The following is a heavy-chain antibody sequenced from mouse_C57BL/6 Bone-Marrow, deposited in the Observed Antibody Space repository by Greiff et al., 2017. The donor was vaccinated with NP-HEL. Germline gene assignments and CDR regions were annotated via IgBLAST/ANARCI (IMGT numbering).Heavy chain of an antibody. CDR3: TRKGWLLDFDY. Sequence: QVQLQQSGAELVRPGASVTLSCKASGYTFTDYEMHWVKQTPVHGLEWIGAIDPETGGTAYNQKFKGKAILTADKSSSPAYMELRSLTSEDSAVYYCTRKGWLLDFDYWGQGTTLTVSS. CDR2: IDPETGGT. CDR1: GYTFTDYE. J-gene: IGHJ2*01. D-gene: IGHD2-3*01. V-gene: IGHV1-15*01.